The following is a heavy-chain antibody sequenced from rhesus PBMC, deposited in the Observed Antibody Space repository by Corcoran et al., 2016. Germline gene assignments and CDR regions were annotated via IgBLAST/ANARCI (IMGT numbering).Heavy chain of an antibody. Sequence: QVQLQESGPGLVKPSENLSLTCAVSGGSISSSNWWSRIRQSPRKGLGWIWYIYGGSGTTSYNPSLENRVTISTDTSKNQFSLKLSSVTAAGTAVYYCARRKAAGFDYWGQGVLVTVSS. CDR1: GGSISSSNW. J-gene: IGHJ4*01. V-gene: IGHV4S7*01. CDR3: ARRKAAGFDY. CDR2: IYGGSGTT. D-gene: IGHD4-29*01.